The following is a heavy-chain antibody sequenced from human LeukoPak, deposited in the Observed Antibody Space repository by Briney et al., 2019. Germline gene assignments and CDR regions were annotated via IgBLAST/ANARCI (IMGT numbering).Heavy chain of an antibody. D-gene: IGHD6-13*01. J-gene: IGHJ6*02. CDR2: ISDSATTT. V-gene: IGHV3-11*01. CDR3: VRVLAAGFRMDV. Sequence: PGRSLRLSCAASGFSFSDSYMTWIRQAPGKGLECVSYISDSATTTWYADSVKGRFTISRDNAKKSLYLQMNNVSAEDTAVYYCVRVLAAGFRMDVWGQGTTVTISS. CDR1: GFSFSDSY.